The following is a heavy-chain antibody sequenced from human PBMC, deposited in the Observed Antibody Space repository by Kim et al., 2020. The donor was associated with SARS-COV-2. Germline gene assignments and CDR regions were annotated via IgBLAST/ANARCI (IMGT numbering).Heavy chain of an antibody. CDR3: AKERMVAATPRGWFDP. J-gene: IGHJ5*02. D-gene: IGHD2-15*01. Sequence: GGSLRLSCAASGFTFSSYAMSWVRQAPGKGLEWVSAISGSGGSTYYADSVKGRFTISRDNSKNTLYLQMNSLRAEDTAVYYCAKERMVAATPRGWFDPWGQGTLVTVSS. CDR2: ISGSGGST. CDR1: GFTFSSYA. V-gene: IGHV3-23*01.